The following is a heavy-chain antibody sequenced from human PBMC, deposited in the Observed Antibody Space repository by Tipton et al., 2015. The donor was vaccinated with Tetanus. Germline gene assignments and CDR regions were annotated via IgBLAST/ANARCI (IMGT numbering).Heavy chain of an antibody. CDR3: ARRALTNYGSDV. V-gene: IGHV3-74*01. Sequence: SLRLSCVASGFASNSHYMHWVRRVPGKGLVWVSRINTDGRRTHYADFVKGRFTISRDNAKNAVFLQMTNLKPDDTSIYYCARRALTNYGSDVWGQGTTVTVS. CDR1: GFASNSHY. D-gene: IGHD1/OR15-1a*01. J-gene: IGHJ6*02. CDR2: INTDGRRT.